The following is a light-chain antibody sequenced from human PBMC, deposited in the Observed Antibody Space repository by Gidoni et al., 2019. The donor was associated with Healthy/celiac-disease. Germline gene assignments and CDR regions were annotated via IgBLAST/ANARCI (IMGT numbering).Light chain of an antibody. J-gene: IGLJ2*01. CDR3: QEWERSRV. Sequence: SYALTQPPSVSVSPGQTASITCSGDKLGDKYACWYQQKPGQSPVLVIYQDSKRPSGIPERFSGSKTGNTGTLTISGTQAMDEADDYCQEWERSRVFGGGTKLTVL. CDR2: QDS. CDR1: KLGDKY. V-gene: IGLV3-1*01.